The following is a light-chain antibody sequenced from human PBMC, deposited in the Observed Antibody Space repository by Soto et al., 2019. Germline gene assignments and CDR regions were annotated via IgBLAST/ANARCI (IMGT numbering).Light chain of an antibody. CDR2: ATS. CDR1: QGISRW. V-gene: IGKV1-12*01. J-gene: IGKJ5*01. CDR3: QPANSFPIT. Sequence: DIQMTQSPSSVSASVGDRVTITCRASQGISRWLAWYQQKPGKAPKFLIYATSSFQSGVPSRFSGSGSGTDFTLTISSLQPEDFATYYCQPANSFPITFGHGTRLEIK.